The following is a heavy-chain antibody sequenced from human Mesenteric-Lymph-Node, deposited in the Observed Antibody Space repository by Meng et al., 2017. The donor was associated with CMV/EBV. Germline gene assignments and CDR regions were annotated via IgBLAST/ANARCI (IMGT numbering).Heavy chain of an antibody. Sequence: GESLKISCAASGFTFGNYWMQWVRQAPGKGLVWVSRINSDGSTTNYADSVKGRFTISRDNAKNTLHLQMNSLRAEDTAVYYCVRGRDYSLDVWGQGTTVTVSS. V-gene: IGHV3-74*01. CDR3: VRGRDYSLDV. CDR1: GFTFGNYW. CDR2: INSDGSTT. J-gene: IGHJ6*02.